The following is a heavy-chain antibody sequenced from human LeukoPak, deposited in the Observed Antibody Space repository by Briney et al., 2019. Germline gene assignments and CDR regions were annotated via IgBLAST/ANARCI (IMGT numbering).Heavy chain of an antibody. D-gene: IGHD3-10*01. J-gene: IGHJ4*02. CDR3: AKRSGITASSGYFDY. CDR1: GFTFSNYA. CDR2: ISSSGGST. Sequence: GGSLRLSCATSGFTFSNYAMSWVRQAPGKGLEWVSGISSSGGSTYYADSVKGRFTVSRDNSKSTLSLQMNSLRAEDTAVFYCAKRSGITASSGYFDYWGQGTLVTVSS. V-gene: IGHV3-23*01.